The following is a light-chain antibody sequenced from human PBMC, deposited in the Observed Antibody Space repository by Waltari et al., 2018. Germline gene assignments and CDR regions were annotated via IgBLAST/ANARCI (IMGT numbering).Light chain of an antibody. CDR1: QSVSSSY. V-gene: IGKV3-20*01. Sequence: EIVLTQSPGTLSLSPGERATLSCRASQSVSSSYLAWYQQKPGQAPRLLIHGTSSRATGIPDRFSGSGSGTDFTLTIGRLEPEDFAVYYCQQYDNSPYTFGQGTKLEIK. J-gene: IGKJ2*01. CDR2: GTS. CDR3: QQYDNSPYT.